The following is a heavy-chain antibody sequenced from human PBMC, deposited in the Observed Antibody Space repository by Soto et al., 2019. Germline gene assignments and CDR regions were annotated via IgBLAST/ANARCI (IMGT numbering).Heavy chain of an antibody. J-gene: IGHJ4*02. CDR1: GGSISTYY. CDR2: IYYSGST. CDR3: ARGKKPYYFDY. Sequence: QVQLQESGPGLVKPSETLSLTCTVSGGSISTYYWSWIRQPPGKGLEWIGYIYYSGSTNYNPSLKSXXTXSXXTSKNQFSLQLSSVTAAATAVYYCARGKKPYYFDYWGQGTLVTVSS. V-gene: IGHV4-59*01.